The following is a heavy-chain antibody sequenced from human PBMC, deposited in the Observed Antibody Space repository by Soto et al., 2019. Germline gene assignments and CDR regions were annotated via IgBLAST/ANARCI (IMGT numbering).Heavy chain of an antibody. Sequence: QLQLQESGPGLVKPSETLSLTCTVSGGSISSSSYYWGWIRQPPGKGLEWIGSIYYSGSTYYNPSLKSRVTISVDTSKNQCSLKLSAVTAADTAVYYCARHPVPITILGVVPPLVWYGMDVWGQGTTVTVSS. D-gene: IGHD3-3*01. CDR1: GGSISSSSYY. CDR2: IYYSGST. J-gene: IGHJ6*02. V-gene: IGHV4-39*01. CDR3: ARHPVPITILGVVPPLVWYGMDV.